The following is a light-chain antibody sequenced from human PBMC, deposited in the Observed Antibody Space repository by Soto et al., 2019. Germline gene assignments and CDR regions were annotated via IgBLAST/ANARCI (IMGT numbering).Light chain of an antibody. CDR2: DAS. CDR3: QQSYSTPIT. CDR1: QTISSW. Sequence: DIQMTQSPSTLSGSVGDRVTITCRASQTISSWLAWYQQKPGKAPKLLISDASSLQSGVPSRFSGSGSGTDFTLTISSLQPEDFATYYCQQSYSTPITFGQGTRLEIK. V-gene: IGKV1-39*01. J-gene: IGKJ5*01.